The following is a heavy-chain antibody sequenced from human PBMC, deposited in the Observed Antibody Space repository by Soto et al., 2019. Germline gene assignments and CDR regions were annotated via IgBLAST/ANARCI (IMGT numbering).Heavy chain of an antibody. Sequence: PGGSLRLSCAASGFSVSDNFMNWVRQAPGKGLEWVSIIYSGGSTFYADSVRGRFTISRDNSKNTLYLQMNSLRAEDTAAYYCARDPYGNMDRGLDVWGQGTSVTVSS. D-gene: IGHD2-8*01. CDR3: ARDPYGNMDRGLDV. V-gene: IGHV3-53*01. CDR2: IYSGGST. CDR1: GFSVSDNF. J-gene: IGHJ6*02.